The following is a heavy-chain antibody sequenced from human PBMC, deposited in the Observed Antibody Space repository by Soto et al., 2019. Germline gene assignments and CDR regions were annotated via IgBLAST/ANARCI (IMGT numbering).Heavy chain of an antibody. D-gene: IGHD2-15*01. V-gene: IGHV3-30*04. CDR3: VRDGSGYRSGGYCYSGNYFDY. Sequence: QVQLVESGGGVVQPGRSLRLSCAASGFTFRTYAMHWVRQAPGKGLEWVAVIAYDSSDKYYADSVKGRFTISRDNSKNTLYLQMNSLRAEDTAVYYCVRDGSGYRSGGYCYSGNYFDYWGQGTLVTVSP. J-gene: IGHJ4*02. CDR2: IAYDSSDK. CDR1: GFTFRTYA.